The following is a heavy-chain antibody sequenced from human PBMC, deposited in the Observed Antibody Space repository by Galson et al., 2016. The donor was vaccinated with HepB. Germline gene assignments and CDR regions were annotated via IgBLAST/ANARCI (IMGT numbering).Heavy chain of an antibody. D-gene: IGHD4-17*01. CDR1: GFIFSTYS. CDR3: AGRMDPRDYVHYFDY. V-gene: IGHV3-23*01. Sequence: SLRLSCAGSGFIFSTYSMSWVRQVPGKGLEWVSAISRSGDKTHYVDSVKGRFTISRDNSKNTLFLQMNSLRAEDTAVYYCAGRMDPRDYVHYFDYWGQGSLVTVSS. J-gene: IGHJ4*02. CDR2: ISRSGDKT.